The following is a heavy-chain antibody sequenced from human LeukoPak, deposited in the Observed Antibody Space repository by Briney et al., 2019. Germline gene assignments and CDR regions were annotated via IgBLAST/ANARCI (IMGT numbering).Heavy chain of an antibody. CDR2: ISAYNGNT. V-gene: IGHV1-18*01. CDR1: GYTLTSYG. CDR3: ARERQDCSSSVDY. Sequence: ASVKVACKASGYTLTSYGISWVRQAPGQGLEWMGWISAYNGNTNYAQKFQGRGTMTRDTSISTAYMELSRLSDDDTAVYYCARERQDCSSSVDYWGQGTLVTVSS. D-gene: IGHD6-6*01. J-gene: IGHJ4*02.